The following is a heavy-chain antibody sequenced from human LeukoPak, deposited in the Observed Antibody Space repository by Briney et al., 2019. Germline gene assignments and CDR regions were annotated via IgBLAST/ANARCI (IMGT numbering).Heavy chain of an antibody. Sequence: PGGSLRLSCAASGFTVSSNYMSWVRQAPVKGLEWVSVIYSGGSTYYADSVKGRFTISRDNSKNTLYLQMNSLRAEDTAVYYCAREIVVVPYDAFDIWGQGTMVTVSS. D-gene: IGHD3-22*01. CDR3: AREIVVVPYDAFDI. CDR2: IYSGGST. V-gene: IGHV3-66*02. J-gene: IGHJ3*02. CDR1: GFTVSSNY.